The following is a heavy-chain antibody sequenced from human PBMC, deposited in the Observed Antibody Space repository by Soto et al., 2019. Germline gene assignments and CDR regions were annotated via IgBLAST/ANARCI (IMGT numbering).Heavy chain of an antibody. CDR1: GGSFGSYA. D-gene: IGHD1-26*01. V-gene: IGHV1-69*13. Sequence: GASVKVSCKASGGSFGSYAISWVRQAPGQGLEWMGGIIPIFGTANYAQKFQGRVTITADESTSTAYMELSSLRSEDTAVYYCARDGGRHSGGIDYWGQGTLVTVSS. J-gene: IGHJ4*02. CDR3: ARDGGRHSGGIDY. CDR2: IIPIFGTA.